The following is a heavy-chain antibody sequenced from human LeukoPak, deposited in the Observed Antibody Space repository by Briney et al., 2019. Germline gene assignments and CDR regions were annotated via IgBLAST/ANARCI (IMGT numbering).Heavy chain of an antibody. CDR3: ASLLTMVSGYYYFDY. Sequence: SETLSLTCAVYGGSFSSYYWGWIRQPPGKGLEWIGSIYYSGSTYYNPSLKSRVTISVDTSKNQFSLKLSSVTAADTAVYYCASLLTMVSGYYYFDYWGQGTLVTVSS. V-gene: IGHV4-39*07. CDR2: IYYSGST. J-gene: IGHJ4*02. CDR1: GGSFSSYY. D-gene: IGHD3-10*01.